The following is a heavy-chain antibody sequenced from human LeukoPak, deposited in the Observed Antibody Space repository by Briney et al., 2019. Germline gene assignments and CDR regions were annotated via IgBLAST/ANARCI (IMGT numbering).Heavy chain of an antibody. CDR3: ARSDAQYGYYDSSGYYLPSYYFDY. CDR1: GGSFSGYY. D-gene: IGHD3-22*01. V-gene: IGHV4-34*01. Sequence: SETLSLTCAVYGGSFSGYYWSWIRQPPGKGLEWIGEINHSGSTNYNPSLKSRVTISVDTSKNRFSLKLSSVTAADTAVYYCARSDAQYGYYDSSGYYLPSYYFDYWGQGTLVTVSS. J-gene: IGHJ4*02. CDR2: INHSGST.